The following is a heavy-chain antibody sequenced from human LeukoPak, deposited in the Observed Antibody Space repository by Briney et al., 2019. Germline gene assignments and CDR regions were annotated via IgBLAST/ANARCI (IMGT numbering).Heavy chain of an antibody. Sequence: SETLSLTCTVSGGSISSYYWSWIRQPPGKGLEWIGYIYYSGSTNYNPSLKSRVTISVDTSKNQFSLKLSSVTAADTAVYYCARHEGNYYDTSGYSYWGQGTLVTVSS. CDR2: IYYSGST. J-gene: IGHJ4*02. V-gene: IGHV4-59*08. CDR1: GGSISSYY. D-gene: IGHD3-22*01. CDR3: ARHEGNYYDTSGYSY.